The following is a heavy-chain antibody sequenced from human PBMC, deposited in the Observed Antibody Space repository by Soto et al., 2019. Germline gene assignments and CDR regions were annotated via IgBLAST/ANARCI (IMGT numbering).Heavy chain of an antibody. J-gene: IGHJ6*02. V-gene: IGHV2-26*01. Sequence: GSGPTLVNPTETLTLTCTVSGFSLSNARMGVSWIRQPPGKALEWLAHIFSNDEKSYSTSLKSRLTISKDTSKSQVVLTMTNMDPVDTATYYCARIVLEYQLLHYYYGMDVWGQGTTVTVSS. CDR3: ARIVLEYQLLHYYYGMDV. D-gene: IGHD2-2*01. CDR2: IFSNDEK. CDR1: GFSLSNARMG.